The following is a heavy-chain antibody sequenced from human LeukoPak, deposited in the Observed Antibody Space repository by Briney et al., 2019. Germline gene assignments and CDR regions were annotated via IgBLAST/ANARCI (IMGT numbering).Heavy chain of an antibody. Sequence: PGGSLRLSCAASGFTFSSYGMHWVRQAPGKGLEWVADISYDGSNKYYADSVKGRFTNSRDNSKNSLYLQMNSLRAEDTAVYYCAKHYRAYGSGSYRDAFDIWGQGTMVTVSS. CDR3: AKHYRAYGSGSYRDAFDI. D-gene: IGHD3-10*01. J-gene: IGHJ3*02. CDR1: GFTFSSYG. CDR2: ISYDGSNK. V-gene: IGHV3-30*18.